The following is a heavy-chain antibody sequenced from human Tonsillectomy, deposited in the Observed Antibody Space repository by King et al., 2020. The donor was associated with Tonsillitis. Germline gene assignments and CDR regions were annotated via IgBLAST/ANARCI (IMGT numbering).Heavy chain of an antibody. J-gene: IGHJ6*02. CDR1: GFTFSNAW. V-gene: IGHV3-15*01. CDR3: TTQDLVGATYYYGMDV. Sequence: VQLVESGGGLVKPGGSLRLSCAASGFTFSNAWMSWVRQAPGKGLEWVGRIKSKTDGGTTDYAAPVKGRFTISRDDSKNTLYLQMNSLKTEDTAVYYCTTQDLVGATYYYGMDVWGQGTTVTVSS. D-gene: IGHD1-26*01. CDR2: IKSKTDGGTT.